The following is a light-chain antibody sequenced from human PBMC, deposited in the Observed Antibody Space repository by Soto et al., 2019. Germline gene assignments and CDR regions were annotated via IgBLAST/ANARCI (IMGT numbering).Light chain of an antibody. CDR3: SSYTSSSTLYV. Sequence: QSALTQPASVSGSPGQSITISCTGTSSDVGGYNYVSWYQQHPGKAPKLMIYEVSNRPSGVSNRFSGPKSGNTASLTISGLQAEDEADYYCSSYTSSSTLYVFGTGTRSPS. CDR2: EVS. CDR1: SSDVGGYNY. J-gene: IGLJ1*01. V-gene: IGLV2-14*01.